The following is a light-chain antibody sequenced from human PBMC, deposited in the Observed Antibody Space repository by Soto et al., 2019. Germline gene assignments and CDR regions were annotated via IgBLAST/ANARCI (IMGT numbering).Light chain of an antibody. CDR1: QSVSSS. CDR3: QQRYSWPLT. CDR2: DAS. Sequence: EIVLRQSPATLSLSPGERATLSCRASQSVSSSLAWYQQKPGQAPRLLIYDASNRATGIPARFSGSGSGTDFTLTISSLEPEDFAVYYCQQRYSWPLTFGGGTKVAIK. V-gene: IGKV3-11*01. J-gene: IGKJ4*01.